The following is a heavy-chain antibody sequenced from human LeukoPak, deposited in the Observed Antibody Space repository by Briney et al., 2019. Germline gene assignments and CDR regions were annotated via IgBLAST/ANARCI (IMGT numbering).Heavy chain of an antibody. V-gene: IGHV3-11*04. Sequence: GGSLRLSCAASGFTFSDYYMSWIRQAPGKGLEWVSYISSTGTTIHYADSVKGRFTVSRDNAQNSLFLQMNSLRAEDTAVYYCARGGTGYYYYYYMDVWGKGTTVTVSS. D-gene: IGHD3-10*01. CDR2: ISSTGTTI. CDR1: GFTFSDYY. CDR3: ARGGTGYYYYYYMDV. J-gene: IGHJ6*03.